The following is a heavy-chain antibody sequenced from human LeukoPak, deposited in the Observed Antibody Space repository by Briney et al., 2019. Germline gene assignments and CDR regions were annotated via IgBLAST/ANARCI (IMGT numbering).Heavy chain of an antibody. Sequence: SSQTLSFTCAVSGGSISSGGYSWSWIRQPPGKGLEWIGYIYHSGSTYYNPSLKSRVTISVDRSKNQFSLKLSSVTAADTAVYYCARDSTRGYFDLWGRGTLVTVSS. D-gene: IGHD1-1*01. CDR1: GGSISSGGYS. CDR3: ARDSTRGYFDL. V-gene: IGHV4-30-2*01. CDR2: IYHSGST. J-gene: IGHJ2*01.